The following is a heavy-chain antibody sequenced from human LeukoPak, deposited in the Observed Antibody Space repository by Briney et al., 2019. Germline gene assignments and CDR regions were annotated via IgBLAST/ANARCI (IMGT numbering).Heavy chain of an antibody. CDR3: ATSPSWGPAAAGMRFDY. CDR2: ISITGGTT. CDR1: GGSFSGYY. Sequence: PSETLSLTCAVYGGSFSGYYWSWIRQPPGKGLEWVSVISITGGTTYYGDSVKGRFTISRDNSKNTLYLQMSSLRAEDTAVYYCATSPSWGPAAAGMRFDYWGQGTLVTVSS. V-gene: IGHV3-23*01. J-gene: IGHJ4*02. D-gene: IGHD6-13*01.